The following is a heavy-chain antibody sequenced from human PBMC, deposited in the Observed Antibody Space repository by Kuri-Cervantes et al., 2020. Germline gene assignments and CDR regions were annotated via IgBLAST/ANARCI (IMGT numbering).Heavy chain of an antibody. V-gene: IGHV1-3*01. J-gene: IGHJ6*02. CDR2: INAGNGNT. CDR1: GYTFTNCA. D-gene: IGHD3-10*01. Sequence: ASVKVSCKASGYTFTNCALHWVRQAPGQRLEWMGWINAGNGNTKYSQKFQGRVTMTRDTSTSTVYMELSSLRSEDTAVYYCARPRITMVRGVYYYGMDVWGQGTTVTVSS. CDR3: ARPRITMVRGVYYYGMDV.